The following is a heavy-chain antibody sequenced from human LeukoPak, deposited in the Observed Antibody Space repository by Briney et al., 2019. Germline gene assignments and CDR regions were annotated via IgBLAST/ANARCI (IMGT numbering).Heavy chain of an antibody. CDR2: IYHSGST. CDR1: GASISSISYY. Sequence: SETLSLTCTVSGASISSISYYWGWIRQPPGKGLEWIGSIYHSGSTYYNPSLKSRVTISVDTSKNQFSLKLSSVTAADTAVYYCARDRLRLLWFGEIYDYWGQGTLVTVSS. D-gene: IGHD3-10*01. CDR3: ARDRLRLLWFGEIYDY. V-gene: IGHV4-39*07. J-gene: IGHJ4*02.